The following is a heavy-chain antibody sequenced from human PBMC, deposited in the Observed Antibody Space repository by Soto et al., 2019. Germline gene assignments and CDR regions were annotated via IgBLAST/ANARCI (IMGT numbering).Heavy chain of an antibody. J-gene: IGHJ4*02. CDR3: ASDCGFIGHCSAGDSGDDY. D-gene: IGHD2-15*01. Sequence: QVQLVESGGGAVQPGRSLRLSCAASGFTFSSYGMHWVRQAPGKGLEWVALIWYDGSNEYYAGSVKGRFTISRDNSKNTLYLQMSSLRAEDTDVYYCASDCGFIGHCSAGDSGDDYWGQGTLVTVSS. V-gene: IGHV3-33*01. CDR1: GFTFSSYG. CDR2: IWYDGSNE.